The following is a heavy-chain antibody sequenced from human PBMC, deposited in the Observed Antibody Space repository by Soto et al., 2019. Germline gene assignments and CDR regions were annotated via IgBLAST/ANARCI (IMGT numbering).Heavy chain of an antibody. V-gene: IGHV2-5*02. J-gene: IGHJ4*02. CDR1: GFSLNTDGEG. D-gene: IGHD3-10*01. CDR3: AHSRNLITEDAQVGDFDY. Sequence: QITLKESGPTQVKPTQTLTLTCSFSGFSLNTDGEGVGWVRQPPGEALEWLALIYWDDDERYSTSLKTRLTIAKDPSKTQVVLIMTNMDPVDTATYYCAHSRNLITEDAQVGDFDYWGQGTLVTVSS. CDR2: IYWDDDE.